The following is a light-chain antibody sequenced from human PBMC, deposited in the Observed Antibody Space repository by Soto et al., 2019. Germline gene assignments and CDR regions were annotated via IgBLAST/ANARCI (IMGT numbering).Light chain of an antibody. V-gene: IGKV1-8*01. CDR2: AAS. CDR3: QQYYSYPPT. CDR1: QGISSY. Sequence: AIRMTQSPSSFSASTGARVTITCRASQGISSYLAWYQKKPGKAPKLLIYAASTLQRGVPSRFSGSGSGTDFTLTISCLQSEDFATYYCQQYYSYPPTFGQGTKLEIK. J-gene: IGKJ2*01.